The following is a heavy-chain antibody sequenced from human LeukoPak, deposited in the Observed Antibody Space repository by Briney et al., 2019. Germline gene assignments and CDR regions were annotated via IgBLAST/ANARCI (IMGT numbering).Heavy chain of an antibody. CDR3: VRGALPGNNWYFDL. CDR1: GFPFSAYD. V-gene: IGHV3-13*01. J-gene: IGHJ2*01. CDR2: FGSAGDT. D-gene: IGHD4/OR15-4a*01. Sequence: PLGGSLRLSCATSGFPFSAYDMHWLRQAPGKGLEWVSAFGSAGDTYYPGAVKGRFTISRDYAMNSVYLHMNSLRAGDTAVYFCVRGALPGNNWYFDLWGRGTLVTVAS.